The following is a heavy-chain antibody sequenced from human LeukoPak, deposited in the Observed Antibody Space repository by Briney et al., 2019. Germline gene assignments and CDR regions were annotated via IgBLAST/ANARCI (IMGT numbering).Heavy chain of an antibody. Sequence: SVKVSCTASGDTFNTYAISWVRQAPGQGLEWMGRIIPIFGTANYAQKFQGRVTITTDESTSTAYMELSSLRSEDTAVYYCARDKVGTAIAFDIWGQGTMVTVSS. D-gene: IGHD2-21*02. CDR1: GDTFNTYA. J-gene: IGHJ3*02. CDR2: IIPIFGTA. V-gene: IGHV1-69*05. CDR3: ARDKVGTAIAFDI.